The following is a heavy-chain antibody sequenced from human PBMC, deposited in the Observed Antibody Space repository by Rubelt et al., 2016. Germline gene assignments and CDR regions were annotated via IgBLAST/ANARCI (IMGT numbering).Heavy chain of an antibody. J-gene: IGHJ4*02. V-gene: IGHV4-34*01. CDR3: ARGVDQPDY. D-gene: IGHD2-15*01. Sequence: LSLKSRVTISVDTSKNQFSLKLSSVTAADTAMYYCARGVDQPDYWGQGTLVTVSS.